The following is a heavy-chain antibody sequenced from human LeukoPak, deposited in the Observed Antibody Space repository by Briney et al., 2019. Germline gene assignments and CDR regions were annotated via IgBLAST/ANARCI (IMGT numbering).Heavy chain of an antibody. D-gene: IGHD2-15*01. V-gene: IGHV1-2*02. CDR3: ARGRAAKRLYYYYGMDV. Sequence: ASVKVSCKASGYTFTGYYMHWVRQAPGQGLEWMGWINPNSGGTNYAQKFQGRVTMTRDTSISTAYMELSRLRSDDTAVCCCARGRAAKRLYYYYGMDVWGQGTTVTVSS. J-gene: IGHJ6*02. CDR2: INPNSGGT. CDR1: GYTFTGYY.